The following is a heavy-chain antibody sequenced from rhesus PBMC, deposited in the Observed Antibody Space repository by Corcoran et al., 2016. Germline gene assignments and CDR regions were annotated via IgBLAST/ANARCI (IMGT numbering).Heavy chain of an antibody. CDR2: IYGSGSST. V-gene: IGHV4-169*02. J-gene: IGHJ4*01. CDR1: GGSISSSY. Sequence: QLQLQESGPGLVKPSETLSVTCAVSGGSISSSYWSWIRQAPGKGLEWIGFIYGSGSSTNYNPSLKRRVTLSVDTSKNQLSLKLSSVTAADTAVYYCASDPLGGGDYWGQGVLVTVSS. CDR3: ASDPLGGGDY. D-gene: IGHD3-34*01.